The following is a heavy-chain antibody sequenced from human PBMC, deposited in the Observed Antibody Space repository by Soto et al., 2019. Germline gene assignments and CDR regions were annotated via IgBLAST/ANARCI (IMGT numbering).Heavy chain of an antibody. J-gene: IGHJ4*02. D-gene: IGHD6-13*01. V-gene: IGHV3-9*01. CDR3: GKGLSIAAIDY. Sequence: EVQLVESGGGLVQPGRSLRLSCTASGFTFDDYALHWVRQAPGKGLEWVSGITWNSDRVDYADSVKGRFTISRDNARNSLYLQMNSLRAEDTALYFGGKGLSIAAIDYWGQGTLVTVSS. CDR2: ITWNSDRV. CDR1: GFTFDDYA.